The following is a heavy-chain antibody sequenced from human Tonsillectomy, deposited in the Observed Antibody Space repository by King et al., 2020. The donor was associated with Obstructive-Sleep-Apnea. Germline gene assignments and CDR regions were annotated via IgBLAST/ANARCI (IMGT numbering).Heavy chain of an antibody. CDR1: GGSISSGDYY. CDR2: IYYSGST. CDR3: AREGGGIVVKGFDY. Sequence: QLQESGPGLVKPSQTLSLTCTVSGGSISSGDYYWSWIRQPPGKGLEWSGYIYYSGSTYYNPSLMSRVTISVDTSKNQFSLKLSSVTAADTAVYYCAREGGGIVVKGFDYWGQGTLVTVSS. D-gene: IGHD2-15*01. J-gene: IGHJ4*02. V-gene: IGHV4-30-4*01.